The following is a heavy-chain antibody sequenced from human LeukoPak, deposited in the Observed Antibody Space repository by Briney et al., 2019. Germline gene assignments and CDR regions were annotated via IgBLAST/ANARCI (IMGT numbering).Heavy chain of an antibody. CDR3: ARDPTPGDPPHY. D-gene: IGHD4-17*01. J-gene: IGHJ4*02. CDR2: ISSSSSYI. Sequence: GGSLRLSCAASGFTFSSYSMNWVRQAPGKGLEWVSSISSSSSYIYYADSVKGRFTISRDNAKNSLYLQMNRLRAEDTAVYYCARDPTPGDPPHYWGQGTLVTVSS. CDR1: GFTFSSYS. V-gene: IGHV3-21*01.